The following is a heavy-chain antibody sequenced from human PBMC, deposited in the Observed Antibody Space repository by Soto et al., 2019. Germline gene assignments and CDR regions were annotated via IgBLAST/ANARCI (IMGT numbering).Heavy chain of an antibody. D-gene: IGHD6-19*01. V-gene: IGHV3-53*01. CDR2: IYSGGST. CDR1: GFTVSSNY. J-gene: IGHJ6*02. Sequence: EVQLVESGGGLIQPGGSLRLSCAASGFTVSSNYMSWVRQAPGKGLEWVSVIYSGGSTYYADSVKGRFTIPRDNSKNTLYLQMNSLRAEDTAVYYCARDRIAVAGHYYYYYGMDVWGQGTTVTVSS. CDR3: ARDRIAVAGHYYYYYGMDV.